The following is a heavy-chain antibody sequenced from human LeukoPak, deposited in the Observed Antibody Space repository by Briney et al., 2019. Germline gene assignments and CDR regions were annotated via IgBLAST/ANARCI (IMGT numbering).Heavy chain of an antibody. CDR1: GFTFSSSW. J-gene: IGHJ4*02. Sequence: GGSLRLSCVGSGFTFSSSWIHWVRQVPGKGLVWVSRLNTDGSNTAYADSVEGRFTLSSDNAKNTVYLQMNSLRDDDTGLYYCARGADAPDTWGQGTLVIVSS. V-gene: IGHV3-74*01. CDR2: LNTDGSNT. D-gene: IGHD2-8*01. CDR3: ARGADAPDT.